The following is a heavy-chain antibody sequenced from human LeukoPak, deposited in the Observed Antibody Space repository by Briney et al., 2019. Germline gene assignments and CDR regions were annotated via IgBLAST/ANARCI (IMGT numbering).Heavy chain of an antibody. CDR3: ASYRYGSSFAFDI. Sequence: GSLRLSCGASGFTVSTNYMSWVRQAPGKGLEWVSIIYSGGSTYYADSVKGRFTISRDNSKNTLYLQMNSLRAEDTAVYYCASYRYGSSFAFDIWGQGTMVTVSS. D-gene: IGHD6-6*01. V-gene: IGHV3-66*01. J-gene: IGHJ3*02. CDR1: GFTVSTNY. CDR2: IYSGGST.